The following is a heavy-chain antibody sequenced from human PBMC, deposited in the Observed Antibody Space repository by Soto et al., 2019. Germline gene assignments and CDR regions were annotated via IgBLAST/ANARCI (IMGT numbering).Heavy chain of an antibody. J-gene: IGHJ4*02. CDR3: ARDPRDYYGSGSYYSPGYYFDY. V-gene: IGHV4-34*01. CDR1: GGSFSGYY. CDR2: INHSGST. D-gene: IGHD3-10*01. Sequence: LSLTCTVYGGSFSGYYWTWIRQPPGTGLEWIGEINHSGSTNYNPSLKSRVTISVDTSKNQFSLKLSSVTAADTAVYYCARDPRDYYGSGSYYSPGYYFDYWGQGTLVTVSS.